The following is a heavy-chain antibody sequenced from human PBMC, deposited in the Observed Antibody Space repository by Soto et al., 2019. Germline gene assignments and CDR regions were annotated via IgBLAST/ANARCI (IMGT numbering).Heavy chain of an antibody. D-gene: IGHD3-10*01. J-gene: IGHJ4*02. CDR2: INHSGST. CDR3: ASRPYIRTTMVRGVNQAYY. V-gene: IGHV4-34*01. CDR1: GGSFSGYY. Sequence: SETLSLTCAVYGGSFSGYYWSWIRQPPGKGLEWIGEINHSGSTNYNPSLKSRVTISVDTSKNQFSLKLSSVTAADTAVYYCASRPYIRTTMVRGVNQAYYWGQGTLVT.